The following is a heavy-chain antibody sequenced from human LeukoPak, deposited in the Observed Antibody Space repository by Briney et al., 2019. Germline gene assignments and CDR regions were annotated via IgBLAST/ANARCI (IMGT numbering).Heavy chain of an antibody. CDR1: GFTFSSYW. V-gene: IGHV3-74*01. Sequence: GGSLRLSCAASGFTFSSYWMHWVRQAPGKGLVWVSRINSDGSTTNYADSVKGRFTISRDNAKNTLYLQMNSLRADDTAVYYCARSRWLDAFDYWGQGTLVTVSS. D-gene: IGHD6-19*01. CDR2: INSDGSTT. CDR3: ARSRWLDAFDY. J-gene: IGHJ4*02.